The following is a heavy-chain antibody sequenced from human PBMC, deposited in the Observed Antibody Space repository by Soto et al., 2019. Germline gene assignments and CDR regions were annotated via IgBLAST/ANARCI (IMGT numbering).Heavy chain of an antibody. CDR1: GFTFSSYA. CDR3: AKLATTKYDFWSGYYYYGMDV. CDR2: ISGSGGST. D-gene: IGHD3-3*01. J-gene: IGHJ6*02. Sequence: PGGSLRLSCAASGFTFSSYAMCWVRQAPGKGLEWVSAISGSGGSTYYADSVKGRFTISRDNSKNTLYLQMNSLRAEDTAVYYCAKLATTKYDFWSGYYYYGMDVWGQGTTVTVS. V-gene: IGHV3-23*01.